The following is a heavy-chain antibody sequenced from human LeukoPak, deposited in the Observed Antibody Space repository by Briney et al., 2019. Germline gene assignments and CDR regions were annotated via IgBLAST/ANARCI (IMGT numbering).Heavy chain of an antibody. CDR2: ISYDGSNK. CDR1: GFTFSSYG. J-gene: IGHJ3*02. Sequence: GRSLRLSCAASGFTFSSYGMHWVRQAPGKGLEWVAVISYDGSNKYYADSVKGRFTISGDNSKNTLYLQMDSLRAEDTAVYYCAKDTTYGGYVSGGTFHIWGQGTMVTVSS. D-gene: IGHD2-21*01. V-gene: IGHV3-30*18. CDR3: AKDTTYGGYVSGGTFHI.